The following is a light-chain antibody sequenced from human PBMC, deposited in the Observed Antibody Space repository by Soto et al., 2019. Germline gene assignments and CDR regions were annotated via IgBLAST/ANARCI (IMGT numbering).Light chain of an antibody. CDR2: RTS. Sequence: EIVMAQSSGPLSVSPGARAPLSCRASQSVSSNLAWYQQKPGQAPRLLMFRTSSRATGFPARFSGSGSGTEFTLTISSLQSEDLAVYYCQQYNNWPPVTVGQGTKVDIK. CDR1: QSVSSN. CDR3: QQYNNWPPVT. V-gene: IGKV3-15*01. J-gene: IGKJ1*01.